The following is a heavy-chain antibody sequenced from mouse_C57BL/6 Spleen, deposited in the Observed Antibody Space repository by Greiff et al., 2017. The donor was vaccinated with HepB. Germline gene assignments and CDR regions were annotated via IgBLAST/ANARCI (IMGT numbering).Heavy chain of an antibody. Sequence: QVQLKQPGAELVRPGSSVKLSCKASGYTFTSYWMDWVKQRPGQGLEWIGNIYPSDSETHYNQKFKDKATLTVDKSSSTAYMQLSSLTSEDSAVYYCARENLYYQGAMDYWGQGTSVTVSS. CDR2: IYPSDSET. CDR3: ARENLYYQGAMDY. CDR1: GYTFTSYW. J-gene: IGHJ4*01. D-gene: IGHD1-1*01. V-gene: IGHV1-61*01.